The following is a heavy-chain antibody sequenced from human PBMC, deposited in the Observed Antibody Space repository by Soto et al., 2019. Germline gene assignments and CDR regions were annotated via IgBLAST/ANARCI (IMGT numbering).Heavy chain of an antibody. CDR2: ISYDGSNK. CDR3: AKDLATVTTGWVYYYYGMDV. V-gene: IGHV3-30*18. Sequence: TGGSLRLSCAASGFTFSSHGMHWVRQAPGKGLEWVAVISYDGSNKYYADSVKGRFTISRDNSKNTLYLQMNSLRAEDTAVYYCAKDLATVTTGWVYYYYGMDVWGQGTTVTVSS. D-gene: IGHD4-17*01. J-gene: IGHJ6*02. CDR1: GFTFSSHG.